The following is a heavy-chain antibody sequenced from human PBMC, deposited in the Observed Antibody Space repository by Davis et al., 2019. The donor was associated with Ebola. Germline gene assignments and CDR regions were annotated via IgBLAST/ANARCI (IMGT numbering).Heavy chain of an antibody. V-gene: IGHV4-39*02. Sequence: SETLSLTCTVSGGSIRSSSHYWGWIRQPPGKGLEWMGSIFRTGATSYNPSLKSRVTISVDTSKNHFSLNLSSVTAADTAVYYCARDRSGLRSYGMDVWGKGTTVTVSS. J-gene: IGHJ6*04. D-gene: IGHD4-17*01. CDR2: IFRTGAT. CDR1: GGSIRSSSHY. CDR3: ARDRSGLRSYGMDV.